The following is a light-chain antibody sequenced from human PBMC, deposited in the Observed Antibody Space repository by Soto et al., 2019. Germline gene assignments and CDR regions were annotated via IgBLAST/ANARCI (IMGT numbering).Light chain of an antibody. J-gene: IGLJ1*01. CDR1: SSDVGASNY. V-gene: IGLV2-8*01. CDR3: SSNAGSNNFV. Sequence: QSALTQPPSASGSPGQSVTVSCTGTSSDVGASNYVSWYQQHPGKAPKLMIFAVSKRPSGVPDRFSGSKSGNTASLTVSGLQAEDAADYYCSSNAGSNNFVFGSATKVTVL. CDR2: AVS.